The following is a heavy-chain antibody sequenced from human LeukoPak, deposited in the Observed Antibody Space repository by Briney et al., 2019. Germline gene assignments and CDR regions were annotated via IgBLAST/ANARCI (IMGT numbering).Heavy chain of an antibody. CDR3: GRHQLYCRGASCYPGWFDP. CDR1: LDSIRVS. J-gene: IGHJ5*02. CDR2: IYSSGST. V-gene: IGHV4-59*08. D-gene: IGHD2-15*01. Sequence: SETLSLTSTQPLDSIRVSIRCSGCQPPGKGLEWIGYIYSSGSTNYNPSVKSRVTISVDTSKNQFSLKLKSVTAADTAVYYCGRHQLYCRGASCYPGWFDPWGQGILVTVSS.